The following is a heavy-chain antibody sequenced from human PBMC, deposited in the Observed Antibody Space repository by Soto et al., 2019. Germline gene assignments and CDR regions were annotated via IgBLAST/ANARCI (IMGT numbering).Heavy chain of an antibody. J-gene: IGHJ3*02. Sequence: SETLSLTCTVSGGSISSGGYYWSWICQHPGKGLEWIGYIYYSGSTYYNPSLKSRVTISVDTSKNQFSLKLSSVTAADTAVYYCARHTIFGVVIPPGAFEIWGQGTMVTVSS. V-gene: IGHV4-31*03. CDR1: GGSISSGGYY. CDR3: ARHTIFGVVIPPGAFEI. D-gene: IGHD3-3*01. CDR2: IYYSGST.